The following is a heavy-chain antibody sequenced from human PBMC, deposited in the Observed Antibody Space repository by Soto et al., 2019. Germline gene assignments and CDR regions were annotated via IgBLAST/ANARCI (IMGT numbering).Heavy chain of an antibody. CDR1: GFTFSNYW. V-gene: IGHV3-74*01. J-gene: IGHJ5*02. CDR2: VNTDGSYT. D-gene: IGHD2-2*01. CDR3: ARLPYCSTTSCFPTGYNWCDP. Sequence: EVQLVESGGGVVQPGGSLRLSCAASGFTFSNYWMHWVRQAPGKGLVWVSRVNTDGSYTNYADSVKGRFTISRDNAKNTLYLQMNSLRAEDTAVYYCARLPYCSTTSCFPTGYNWCDPWGQGTLVTVSS.